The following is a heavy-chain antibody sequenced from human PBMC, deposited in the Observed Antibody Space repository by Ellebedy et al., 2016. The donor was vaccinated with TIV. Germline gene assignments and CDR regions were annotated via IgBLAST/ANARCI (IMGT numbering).Heavy chain of an antibody. D-gene: IGHD4-17*01. CDR1: GGSISTYY. CDR3: ARGTYGDFADNWFDP. CDR2: IYDSGST. V-gene: IGHV4-59*01. Sequence: GSLRLSCTVSGGSISTYYWSWIRQPPGKGLEWIGYIYDSGSTNYNPSLKSRVTISVDTSKNQFSLKLRSVTAADTAVYYCARGTYGDFADNWFDPWGQGTLVTVSS. J-gene: IGHJ5*02.